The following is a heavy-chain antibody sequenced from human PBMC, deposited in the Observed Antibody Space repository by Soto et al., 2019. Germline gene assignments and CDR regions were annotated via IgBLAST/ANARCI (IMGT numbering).Heavy chain of an antibody. CDR3: ARTTAVAGTPEFDY. J-gene: IGHJ4*02. D-gene: IGHD6-19*01. CDR1: GFPFSAFA. V-gene: IGHV3-23*01. CDR2: IGGSGASI. Sequence: HPGGSLRLSCATSGFPFSAFAMNWVRHAPGKGLEWVSGIGGSGASIYYADSVKGRFTISRDNSKNTVYLQMNSLRAEDTAFYYCARTTAVAGTPEFDYWGQGALVTVSS.